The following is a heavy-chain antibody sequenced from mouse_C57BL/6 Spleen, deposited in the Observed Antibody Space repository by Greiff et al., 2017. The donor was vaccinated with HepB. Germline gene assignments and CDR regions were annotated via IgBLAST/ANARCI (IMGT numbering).Heavy chain of an antibody. CDR2: IDPSDSYT. J-gene: IGHJ4*01. CDR3: ARGSGSSGMDY. Sequence: VQLQQSGAELVKPGASVKLSCKASGYTFTSYWMQWVKQRPGQGLEWIGEIDPSDSYTNYNQKFKGKATLTVDTSSSTAYMQLSSLTSEDSAVYYCARGSGSSGMDYWGQGTSVTVSS. D-gene: IGHD1-1*01. V-gene: IGHV1-50*01. CDR1: GYTFTSYW.